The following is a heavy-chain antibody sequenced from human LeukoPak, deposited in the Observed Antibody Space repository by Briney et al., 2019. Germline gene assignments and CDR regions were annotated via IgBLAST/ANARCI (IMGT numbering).Heavy chain of an antibody. CDR3: ARDLGYCTNGVCSDRSNWFDP. J-gene: IGHJ5*02. CDR1: GYTFTSYD. V-gene: IGHV1-8*01. Sequence: ASVKVSCKASGYTFTSYDINWVRQATGQGLEWMGWMNPNSGNTGYAQKFQGRVTMTGNTSISTAYMELSSLRSEDTAVYYCARDLGYCTNGVCSDRSNWFDPWGQGTLVTVSS. D-gene: IGHD2-8*01. CDR2: MNPNSGNT.